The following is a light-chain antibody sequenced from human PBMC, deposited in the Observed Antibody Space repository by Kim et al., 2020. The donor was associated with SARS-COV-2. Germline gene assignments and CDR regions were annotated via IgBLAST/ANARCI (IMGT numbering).Light chain of an antibody. CDR3: QQYGSSPRT. CDR2: GAS. V-gene: IGKV3-20*01. Sequence: PGERATLSCRASQSVSSDYLAWFQQKRGQAPTLLISGASSRATVIPDRFSGSGSGTDFTLTISRLEREDFAVYYCQQYGSSPRTFGQGTKVDI. CDR1: QSVSSDY. J-gene: IGKJ1*01.